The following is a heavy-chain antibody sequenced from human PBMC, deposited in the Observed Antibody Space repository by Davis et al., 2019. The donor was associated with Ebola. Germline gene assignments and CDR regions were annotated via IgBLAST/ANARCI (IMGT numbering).Heavy chain of an antibody. CDR2: IYYTGST. CDR3: AREGHSSGNYFAPFYDGFDI. V-gene: IGHV4-31*03. CDR1: GGSISSGNYY. D-gene: IGHD3-22*01. J-gene: IGHJ3*02. Sequence: SETLSLTCTVPGGSISSGNYYWRWIRQYPGKGLEWIGYIYYTGSTYYNPSLKSRVSMSVDTSKNQFSLKLSSVTAADTAMYYCAREGHSSGNYFAPFYDGFDIWGQGTTLTVSS.